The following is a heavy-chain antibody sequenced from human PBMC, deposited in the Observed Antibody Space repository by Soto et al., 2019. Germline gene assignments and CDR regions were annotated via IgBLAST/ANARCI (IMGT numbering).Heavy chain of an antibody. CDR1: GGTFRSYS. CDR3: ARPDEGGYSSNLRYYYALDV. D-gene: IGHD3-22*01. J-gene: IGHJ6*02. V-gene: IGHV1-69*01. Sequence: QVQLVQSGAEVKKPGSSVKVSCKASGGTFRSYSISWVRQAPGQGLEWMGGIIPIFDITNYAQKFQGRVTITADESSSTAYMELISLGSDDMAVYYCARPDEGGYSSNLRYYYALDVWGQGTTVTV. CDR2: IIPIFDIT.